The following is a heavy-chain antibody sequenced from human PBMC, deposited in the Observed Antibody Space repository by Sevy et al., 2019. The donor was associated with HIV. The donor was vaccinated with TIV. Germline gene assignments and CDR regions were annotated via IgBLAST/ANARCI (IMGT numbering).Heavy chain of an antibody. CDR2: ISSGSGFI. V-gene: IGHV3-21*01. D-gene: IGHD3-3*01. Sequence: GGSLRLSCAASGFTFSDYNMNWVHQAPGKGLEWVSFISSGSGFIYYADSVKGRFTISRDNAKNSLFLQMNSLRADDTAVYFCARDKTILEGRYGMDVWGQGTTVTVSS. CDR1: GFTFSDYN. CDR3: ARDKTILEGRYGMDV. J-gene: IGHJ6*02.